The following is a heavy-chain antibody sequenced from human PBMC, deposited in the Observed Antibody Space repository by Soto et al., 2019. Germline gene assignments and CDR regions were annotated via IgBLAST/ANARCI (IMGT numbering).Heavy chain of an antibody. CDR2: TYHISKLXX. J-gene: IGHJ4*02. CDR3: ARGLQYYFDY. V-gene: IGHV6-1*01. CDR1: WYSVSSNIAA. Sequence: QTLSLTCAISWYSVSSNIAAWNWIRQSPSRGLDWLGSTYHISKLXXDYAVSVXXRITINPDTSXNQFSLHLKSVTPEDXAVYYCARGLQYYFDYWGQGTTVTVSS.